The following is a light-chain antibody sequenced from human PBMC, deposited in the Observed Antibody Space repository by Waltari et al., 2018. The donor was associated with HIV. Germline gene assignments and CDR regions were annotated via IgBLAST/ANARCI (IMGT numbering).Light chain of an antibody. Sequence: QSALAQPASLSWSPVPSINNSRTATRSDVGSHNLVSWFQHHPGRAPKLIIYEVIKRPSGVSHRFSGSKSGNTASLTISGLQAEDEADYYCCSFAETNTWVFGGGTKLTVL. CDR3: CSFAETNTWV. CDR1: RSDVGSHNL. J-gene: IGLJ3*02. CDR2: EVI. V-gene: IGLV2-23*02.